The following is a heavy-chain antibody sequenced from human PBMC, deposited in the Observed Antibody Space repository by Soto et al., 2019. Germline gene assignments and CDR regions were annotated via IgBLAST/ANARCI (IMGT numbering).Heavy chain of an antibody. CDR1: GGSISSYY. J-gene: IGHJ3*02. CDR3: ARHCSGGSCYSDAFDI. CDR2: IYYSGRT. D-gene: IGHD2-15*01. Sequence: QVQLQESGPGLVKPSETLSLTCTVSGGSISSYYWSWIRQPPGKGLEWIGYIYYSGRTNYNPSLKRPVTIAVDTSKNQSALKLSSVTAADTAVYYCARHCSGGSCYSDAFDIWGQGTMVTVSS. V-gene: IGHV4-59*08.